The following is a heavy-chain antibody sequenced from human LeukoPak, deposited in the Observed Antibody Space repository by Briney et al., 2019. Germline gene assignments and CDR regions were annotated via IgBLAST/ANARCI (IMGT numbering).Heavy chain of an antibody. V-gene: IGHV3-9*01. CDR1: GFTFDDYA. D-gene: IGHD6-19*01. J-gene: IGHJ4*02. Sequence: GRSLRLSCAASGFTFDDYAMHWVRHAPGKGLEWVSGISWNSGSIGYADSVKGRFTISRDNAKNSLYPQMNSLRAEDTALYYCAKDEDSSGWYYFDYWGQGTLVTVSS. CDR2: ISWNSGSI. CDR3: AKDEDSSGWYYFDY.